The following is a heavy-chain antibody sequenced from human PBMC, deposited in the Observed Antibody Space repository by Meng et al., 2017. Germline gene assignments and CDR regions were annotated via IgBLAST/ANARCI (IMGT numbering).Heavy chain of an antibody. CDR2: ITSSASTI. D-gene: IGHD6-13*01. V-gene: IGHV3-11*01. CDR3: ARVMGSYSSDY. Sequence: QVQLVESGGGLVKAGGSLRLSCAASGLTFSDDYISWIPQAPGKGLEWVSYITSSASTIHYEDSVKGRFTISRDNAKNSLYLQMNSLRAEDTAVYYCARVMGSYSSDYWGPGTLVTVSS. J-gene: IGHJ4*02. CDR1: GLTFSDDY.